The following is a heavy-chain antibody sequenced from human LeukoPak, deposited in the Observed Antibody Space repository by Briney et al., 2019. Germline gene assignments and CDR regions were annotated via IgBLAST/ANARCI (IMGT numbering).Heavy chain of an antibody. CDR1: GFTFSSYS. Sequence: PGGSLRLSCAASGFTFSSYSMNWVRQAPGKGPEWVSYITSSSGIIYYADSVKGRFTISRDNAKNSLYLQMNSLRDEDTAVYYCAKSHEYSSSWHWWFDPWGQGTLVTVSS. CDR3: AKSHEYSSSWHWWFDP. J-gene: IGHJ5*02. CDR2: ITSSSGII. V-gene: IGHV3-48*02. D-gene: IGHD6-13*01.